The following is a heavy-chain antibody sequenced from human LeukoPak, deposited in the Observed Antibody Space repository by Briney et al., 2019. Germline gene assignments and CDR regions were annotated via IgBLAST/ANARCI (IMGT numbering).Heavy chain of an antibody. D-gene: IGHD3-9*01. CDR1: GGTFSSYA. J-gene: IGHJ3*02. V-gene: IGHV1-69*13. Sequence: ASVKVSCKASGGTFSSYAISWVRQAPGQGLEWMGGIIPIFGTANYAQKFQGRVTITADESTSTAYMELSSLGSEDTAVYYCARDLRVDLDANDAFDIWGQGTMVTVSS. CDR2: IIPIFGTA. CDR3: ARDLRVDLDANDAFDI.